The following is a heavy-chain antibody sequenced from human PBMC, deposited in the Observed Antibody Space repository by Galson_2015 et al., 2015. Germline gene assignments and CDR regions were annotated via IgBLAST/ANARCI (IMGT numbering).Heavy chain of an antibody. D-gene: IGHD3-16*01. J-gene: IGHJ4*02. Sequence: SLRLSCAASGFTFSSYAMSWVRQAPGKGLEWVSAISGSGGSTYYADSVKGRFTISRDNSKNTLYLQMNSLRAEDTAVYYCAKVPRSFTYIGSSKPYYWGQGTLVTVSS. V-gene: IGHV3-23*01. CDR2: ISGSGGST. CDR3: AKVPRSFTYIGSSKPYY. CDR1: GFTFSSYA.